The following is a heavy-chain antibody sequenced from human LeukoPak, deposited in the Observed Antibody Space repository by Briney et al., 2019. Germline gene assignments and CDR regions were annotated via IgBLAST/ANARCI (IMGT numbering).Heavy chain of an antibody. Sequence: GGSLRLSCAASGLTFSTYSMSWVRQAPGKGLEWVSSIYPSGGRTYYADSVKGRFTISRDNSKNTLYLQMNSLRAEDTAVYYCAKEPSGHANHFDYWGQGTLVTVSS. J-gene: IGHJ4*02. CDR2: IYPSGGRT. CDR1: GLTFSTYS. D-gene: IGHD4/OR15-4a*01. V-gene: IGHV3-23*01. CDR3: AKEPSGHANHFDY.